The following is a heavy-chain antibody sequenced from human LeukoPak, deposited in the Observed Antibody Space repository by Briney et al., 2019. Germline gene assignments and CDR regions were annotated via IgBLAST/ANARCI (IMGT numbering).Heavy chain of an antibody. J-gene: IGHJ5*02. Sequence: PGGSLRLSCAASGFTLSSYSMNWVRQAPGKGLEWVSSISSSSSYICYADSVKGRFTISRDNAKNSLYLQMNSLRAEDTAVYYCARGGCSSTSCYFGFDPWGQGTLVTVSS. V-gene: IGHV3-21*01. CDR3: ARGGCSSTSCYFGFDP. D-gene: IGHD2-2*01. CDR1: GFTLSSYS. CDR2: ISSSSSYI.